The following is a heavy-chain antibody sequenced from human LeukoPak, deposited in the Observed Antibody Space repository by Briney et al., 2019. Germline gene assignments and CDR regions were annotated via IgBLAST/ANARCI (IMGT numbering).Heavy chain of an antibody. CDR2: IYNSGST. CDR3: ATPAPGADAFDI. V-gene: IGHV4-39*01. J-gene: IGHJ3*02. CDR1: GGSISRSSYY. Sequence: PSGTLSLTCTVSGGSISRSSYYWGWIRQPPGKGLEWIGSIYNSGSTYYNPSLKSRVTISVDTSKNQFSLKLSSVTAADTAVYYCATPAPGADAFDIWGQGTIVTVCS. D-gene: IGHD2-8*02.